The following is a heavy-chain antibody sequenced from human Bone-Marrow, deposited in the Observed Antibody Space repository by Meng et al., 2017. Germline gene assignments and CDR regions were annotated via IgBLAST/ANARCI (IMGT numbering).Heavy chain of an antibody. V-gene: IGHV3-30*04. CDR1: GFTFSSYA. D-gene: IGHD1-26*01. Sequence: QVRLVGSWGGVVQPGGFLRLSLAASGFTFSSYAMHWVRQAPGKGLEWVAVISYDGSNKYYADSVKGRFTISRDNSKNTLYLQMNSLRAEDTAVYYCAREPGSYFYFDYWGQGTLVTVSS. J-gene: IGHJ4*02. CDR2: ISYDGSNK. CDR3: AREPGSYFYFDY.